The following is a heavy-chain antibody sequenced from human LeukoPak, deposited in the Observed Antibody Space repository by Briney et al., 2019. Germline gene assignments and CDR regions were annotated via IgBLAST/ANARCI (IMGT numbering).Heavy chain of an antibody. D-gene: IGHD5-18*01. CDR1: GGSIRSYY. CDR2: IYTSGST. J-gene: IGHJ4*02. V-gene: IGHV4-4*07. Sequence: SETLSLTCTVSGGSIRSYYWSWIRQPAGKGLEWIGRIYTSGSTNYNPSLKSRVTISVDKSKNQFSLKLSSVTAADTAAYYCARDQGQLPNFDYWGQGTLVTVSS. CDR3: ARDQGQLPNFDY.